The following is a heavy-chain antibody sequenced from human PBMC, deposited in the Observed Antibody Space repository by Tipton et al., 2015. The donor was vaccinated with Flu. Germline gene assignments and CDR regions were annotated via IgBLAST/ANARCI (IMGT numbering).Heavy chain of an antibody. CDR1: GGSSGNYY. V-gene: IGHV4-59*01. CDR3: ATSAQVSMHYYSSYGLDV. D-gene: IGHD2/OR15-2a*01. CDR2: IFYGVIT. J-gene: IGHJ6*02. Sequence: GLVKPSETLSLTCSVSGGSSGNYYWSWIRQPPGKGLEWIGYIFYGVITNYNPSLKSRVTISVDTSRNQFSLKLTSVTAADTAVYYCATSAQVSMHYYSSYGLDVWGQGTTVTVSS.